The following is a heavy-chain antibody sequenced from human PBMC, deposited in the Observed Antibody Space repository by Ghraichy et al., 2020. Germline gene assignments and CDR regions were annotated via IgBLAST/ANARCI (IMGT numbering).Heavy chain of an antibody. Sequence: SETLSLTCAVYGGSFSGYYWSWIRQPPGKGLEWIGEINHSGSTNYNPSLKSRVTISVDTSKNQFSLKLSSVTAADTAVYYCARAPYNWNDIPLDVWGKGTTVTVCS. CDR1: GGSFSGYY. J-gene: IGHJ6*04. CDR3: ARAPYNWNDIPLDV. V-gene: IGHV4-34*01. CDR2: INHSGST. D-gene: IGHD1-20*01.